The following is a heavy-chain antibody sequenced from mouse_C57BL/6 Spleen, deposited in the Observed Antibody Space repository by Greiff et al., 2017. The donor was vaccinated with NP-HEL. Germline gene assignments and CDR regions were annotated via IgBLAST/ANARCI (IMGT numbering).Heavy chain of an antibody. Sequence: EVQLVESGGGLVKPGGSLKLSCAASGFTFSSYAMSWVPQTPEKRLEWVATISDGGSYTYYPDNVKGRFTISRDNAKNNLYLQMSHLKSEDTAMYYCAREGGNYDWFAYWGQGTLVTVSA. CDR1: GFTFSSYA. CDR3: AREGGNYDWFAY. J-gene: IGHJ3*01. CDR2: ISDGGSYT. D-gene: IGHD2-1*01. V-gene: IGHV5-4*01.